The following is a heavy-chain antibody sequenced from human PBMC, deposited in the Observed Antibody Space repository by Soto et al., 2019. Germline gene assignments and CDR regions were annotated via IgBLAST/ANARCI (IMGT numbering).Heavy chain of an antibody. CDR2: IAYDGSNK. V-gene: IGHV3-30*18. CDR1: GFTFSSYG. D-gene: IGHD6-13*01. CDR3: AKGVGSSSVD. J-gene: IGHJ4*02. Sequence: QVQLVESGGGVVQPGRSLRLSCAASGFTFSSYGMHWVRQAPGKGLEWVAVIAYDGSNKYYADSVKGRFTISRDNSKNTLYLPMNSLRAEDTAVYYCAKGVGSSSVDWGQGTLVTVSS.